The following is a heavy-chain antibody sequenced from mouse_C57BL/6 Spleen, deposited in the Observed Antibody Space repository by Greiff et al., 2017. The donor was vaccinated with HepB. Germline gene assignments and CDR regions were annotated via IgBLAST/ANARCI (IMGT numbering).Heavy chain of an antibody. Sequence: EVKLVESGPELVKPGASVKMSCKASGYTFTDYNMHWVKQSHGKSLEWIGYINPNNGGTSYNQKFKGKATLTVNKSSSTAYMELRSLTSEDSAVYYCARELRGGYWYFDVWGTGTTVTVSS. J-gene: IGHJ1*03. CDR3: ARELRGGYWYFDV. D-gene: IGHD1-1*01. CDR1: GYTFTDYN. CDR2: INPNNGGT. V-gene: IGHV1-22*01.